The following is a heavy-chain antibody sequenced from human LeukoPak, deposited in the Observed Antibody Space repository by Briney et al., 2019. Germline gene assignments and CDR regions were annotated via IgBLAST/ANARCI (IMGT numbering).Heavy chain of an antibody. CDR3: ARNYGSGSYYDSPHYGMDV. Sequence: ASVKVSCKASGYTFTSYDINWVRQATGQGLEWMGWMNPNSGNTGYAQKFQGRVTMTRNTSISTAYMELSSLRSEDTAVYYCARNYGSGSYYDSPHYGMDVWGQGTTVTVSS. D-gene: IGHD3-10*01. CDR2: MNPNSGNT. CDR1: GYTFTSYD. V-gene: IGHV1-8*01. J-gene: IGHJ6*02.